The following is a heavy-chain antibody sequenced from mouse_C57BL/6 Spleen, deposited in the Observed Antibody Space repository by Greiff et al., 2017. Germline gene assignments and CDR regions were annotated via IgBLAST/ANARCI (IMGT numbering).Heavy chain of an antibody. D-gene: IGHD1-1*01. J-gene: IGHJ4*01. CDR3: ARQKRVITTVVATGGFYAMDY. V-gene: IGHV5-6*01. CDR2: ISSGGSST. CDR1: GFTFSSYG. Sequence: EVKLVESGGDLVKPGGSLKLSCAASGFTFSSYGMSWVRQTPDKRLEWVATISSGGSSTSYPDSVKGRFTSSRDNAKNTLYLQMSRLKSEDTAMYYCARQKRVITTVVATGGFYAMDYWGQGTSVTVSS.